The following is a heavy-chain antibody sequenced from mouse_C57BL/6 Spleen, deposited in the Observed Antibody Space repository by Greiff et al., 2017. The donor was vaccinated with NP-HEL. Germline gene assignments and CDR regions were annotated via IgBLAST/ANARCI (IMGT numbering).Heavy chain of an antibody. CDR3: APVITTVVDWYFDV. CDR1: GYSITSGYY. D-gene: IGHD1-1*01. CDR2: ISYDGSN. J-gene: IGHJ1*03. V-gene: IGHV3-6*01. Sequence: EVQLQQSGPGLVKPSQSLSLTCSVTGYSITSGYYWNWIRQFPGNKLEWMGYISYDGSNNYNPSLKNRISITRDTSKNQFFLKLNSVTTEDTATYYCAPVITTVVDWYFDVWGTGTTVTVSS.